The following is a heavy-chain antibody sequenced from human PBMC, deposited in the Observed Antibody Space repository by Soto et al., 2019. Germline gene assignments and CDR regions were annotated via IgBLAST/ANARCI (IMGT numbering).Heavy chain of an antibody. V-gene: IGHV3-23*01. CDR3: AKNAPCSGGSCYSVHYFDY. D-gene: IGHD2-15*01. J-gene: IGHJ4*02. CDR2: ISGSGGST. Sequence: PGGSLRLSCAASGFTFSSYAMSWVRQAPGKGLEWVSAISGSGGSTYYADSVKGRFTISRDNSKNTLYLQMNSLRAEDTAVYYCAKNAPCSGGSCYSVHYFDYWGQGTLVTVSS. CDR1: GFTFSSYA.